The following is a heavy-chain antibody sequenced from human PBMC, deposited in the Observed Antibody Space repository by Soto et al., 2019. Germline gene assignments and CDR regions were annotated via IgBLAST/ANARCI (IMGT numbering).Heavy chain of an antibody. CDR2: INPDGSRI. D-gene: IGHD2-8*02. V-gene: IGHV3-74*01. J-gene: IGHJ5*02. Sequence: EVQLVESGGGLVQAGGSLRLSCAASGFALSSYWMHWVRRVPGKGLVWVSRINPDGSRIDYADSVRGRFTISRDNAKNTLFLQMNKLRAEDTALYHCARVPVGAYGKFDPWGQGTLVTVSS. CDR1: GFALSSYW. CDR3: ARVPVGAYGKFDP.